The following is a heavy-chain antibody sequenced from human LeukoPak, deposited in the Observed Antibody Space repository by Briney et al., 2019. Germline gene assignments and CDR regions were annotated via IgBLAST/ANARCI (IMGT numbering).Heavy chain of an antibody. D-gene: IGHD4-17*01. CDR1: GFTFDDYA. CDR2: IRWNSGSI. J-gene: IGHJ4*02. CDR3: ARDHYGDYEFDY. Sequence: GGSLRLSCAASGFTFDDYAMHWVRQAPGKGLEWVSGIRWNSGSIGYADSVKGRFTISRDNAKNSLYLQMNSLRDEDTAVYYCARDHYGDYEFDYWGQGTLVTASS. V-gene: IGHV3-9*01.